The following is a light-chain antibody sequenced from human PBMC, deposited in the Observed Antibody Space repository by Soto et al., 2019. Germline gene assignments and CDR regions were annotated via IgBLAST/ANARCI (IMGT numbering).Light chain of an antibody. J-gene: IGKJ1*01. CDR1: QIISTY. CDR3: QQSYTYPPWT. Sequence: DIQMTQSPSSPSASVGDRVTISCRASQIISTYLNWYQQKPGTAPRLLISRASSVKSGVPPRFSGSGSLRDFTLTISSPRPKDISTYFGQQSYTYPPWTFGQGTKVEVK. V-gene: IGKV1-39*01. CDR2: RAS.